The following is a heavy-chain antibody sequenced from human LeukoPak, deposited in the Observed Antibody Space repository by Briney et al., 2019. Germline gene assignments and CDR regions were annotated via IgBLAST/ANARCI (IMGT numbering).Heavy chain of an antibody. J-gene: IGHJ4*02. CDR3: ARGSLEYSSSSALDY. V-gene: IGHV4-30-2*01. CDR1: GGSISSGGYY. CDR2: IYHSGST. Sequence: SQTLSLTCTVSGGSISSGGYYWSWIRQPPGKGLEWIGYIYHSGSTYYNPSLKSRVTISVVRSKNQFSLKLSSVTAADTAVYYCARGSLEYSSSSALDYWGQGTLVTVSS. D-gene: IGHD6-6*01.